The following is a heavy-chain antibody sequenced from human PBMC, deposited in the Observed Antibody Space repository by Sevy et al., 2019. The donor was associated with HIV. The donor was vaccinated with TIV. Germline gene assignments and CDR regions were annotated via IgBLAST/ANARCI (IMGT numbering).Heavy chain of an antibody. CDR3: ARDLPPSATTVAHFDC. CDR2: FINSGTTI. CDR1: GFTFSSYE. V-gene: IGHV3-48*03. D-gene: IGHD4-17*01. Sequence: GGSLRLSCAASGFTFSSYEMNWVRQAPGKGLEGVSYFINSGTTISYSESVKGGFTITRAKARNSLYLQMNSLRAEDTAVYYCARDLPPSATTVAHFDCWGQGTLVTVSS. J-gene: IGHJ4*02.